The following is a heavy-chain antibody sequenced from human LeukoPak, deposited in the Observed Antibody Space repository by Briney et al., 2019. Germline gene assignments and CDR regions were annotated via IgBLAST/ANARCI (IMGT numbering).Heavy chain of an antibody. J-gene: IGHJ4*02. Sequence: GRSLRLSCAASGFTFSRSGMHWVRQAPGKGLEWVAVISYDGSNKYYADSVKGRFTISRDNSKNTLYLQMNSLRAGDTAMYYCAKDSYDRSGYYYYYFASWGQGTQVTVSS. CDR1: GFTFSRSG. CDR3: AKDSYDRSGYYYYYFAS. D-gene: IGHD3-22*01. CDR2: ISYDGSNK. V-gene: IGHV3-30*18.